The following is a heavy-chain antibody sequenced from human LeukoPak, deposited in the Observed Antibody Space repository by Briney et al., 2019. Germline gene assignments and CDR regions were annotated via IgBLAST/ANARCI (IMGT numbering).Heavy chain of an antibody. CDR1: GGSISSSSYY. CDR2: IYYSGST. Sequence: SETLSLTCTVSGGSISSSSYYWGWIRQPPGKGLEWIGSIYYSGSTYYNPSLKSRVTISVDTSKNQFSLKLSSVTAADTAVYYCARQWGGAIVVERNFDYWGQGTLVTVSS. D-gene: IGHD2-2*01. J-gene: IGHJ4*02. CDR3: ARQWGGAIVVERNFDY. V-gene: IGHV4-39*01.